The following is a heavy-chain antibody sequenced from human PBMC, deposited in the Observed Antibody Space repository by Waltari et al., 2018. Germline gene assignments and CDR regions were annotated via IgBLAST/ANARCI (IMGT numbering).Heavy chain of an antibody. Sequence: QVQLVESGGGVVQPWRSLALSCAASGFTSSSYAMHWVRQAPGKGLEWVAVISYDGSNKYYADSVKGRFTISRDNSKNTLYLQMNSLRAEDTAVYYCARDPGYGVVAPRGVFDYWGQGTLVTVSS. V-gene: IGHV3-30-3*01. CDR2: ISYDGSNK. CDR1: GFTSSSYA. CDR3: ARDPGYGVVAPRGVFDY. J-gene: IGHJ4*02. D-gene: IGHD3-22*01.